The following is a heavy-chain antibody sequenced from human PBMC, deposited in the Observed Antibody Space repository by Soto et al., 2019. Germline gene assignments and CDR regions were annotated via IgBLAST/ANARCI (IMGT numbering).Heavy chain of an antibody. D-gene: IGHD3-22*01. J-gene: IGHJ3*02. CDR1: GYTFTSYA. Sequence: ASVKVSCKASGYTFTSYAMHWVRQAPGQRLEWMGWINAGNGNTKYSQKFQGRVTITRDTSASTAYMELSSLRSEDTAVYYCARASRYYDSSGTNDAFDIWGQGTMVTVSS. V-gene: IGHV1-3*01. CDR2: INAGNGNT. CDR3: ARASRYYDSSGTNDAFDI.